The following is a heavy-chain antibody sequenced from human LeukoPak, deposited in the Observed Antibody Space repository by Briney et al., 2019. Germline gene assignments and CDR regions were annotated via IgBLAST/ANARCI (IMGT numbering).Heavy chain of an antibody. D-gene: IGHD1-1*01. V-gene: IGHV4-39*01. Sequence: PSETLSLTCTVSGGSISSSDYYWGWIRQPPGKGLEWIGTMYYSGSTYYNPSLKSRVTISVDTSKNQFSLKLSSVTAADTAVYYCARINWATGPYWYFDLWGRGTLVTVSS. CDR2: MYYSGST. CDR1: GGSISSSDYY. J-gene: IGHJ2*01. CDR3: ARINWATGPYWYFDL.